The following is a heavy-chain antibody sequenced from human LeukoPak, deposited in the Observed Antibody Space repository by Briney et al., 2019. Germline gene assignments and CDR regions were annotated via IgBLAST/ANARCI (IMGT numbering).Heavy chain of an antibody. V-gene: IGHV2-5*01. CDR1: GFSLRNSGEA. Sequence: SGPTLVNPTQTLTLTCTFSGFSLRNSGEAVGWIRQPPGKALEWLAVINWNDDKRYRPSLKSRLTITKDTSKNRVVLTMTNMDPVDTATYFCAHRHMPAVPGVFEYWGQGTLVTVSS. CDR3: AHRHMPAVPGVFEY. CDR2: INWNDDK. D-gene: IGHD6-19*01. J-gene: IGHJ4*02.